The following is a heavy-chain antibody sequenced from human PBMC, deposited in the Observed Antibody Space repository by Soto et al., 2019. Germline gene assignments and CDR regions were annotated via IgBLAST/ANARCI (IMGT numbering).Heavy chain of an antibody. CDR1: GFTVSNNY. V-gene: IGHV3-53*01. J-gene: IGHJ4*02. D-gene: IGHD3-10*01. Sequence: EVQLVESGGGLIQPGGSLRLSCAVSGFTVSNNYMSWVRQAPGKGLEGVSVIYSGGYTAYGDSVKGRFTISRDNSKNTPKPQKKSLRADDPAVYYWGAPPGGGGYWGQGTLVTVSS. CDR2: IYSGGYT. CDR3: GAPPGGGGY.